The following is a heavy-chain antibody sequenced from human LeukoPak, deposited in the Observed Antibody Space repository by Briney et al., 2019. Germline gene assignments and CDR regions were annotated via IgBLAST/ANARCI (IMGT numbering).Heavy chain of an antibody. J-gene: IGHJ6*04. CDR1: GYTFSSYW. V-gene: IGHV3-7*03. D-gene: IGHD2-15*01. CDR3: ARRGSLAPYFGMDV. Sequence: GGSLRLSCAASGYTFSSYWMSWVRQAPGKGLEWVGNIKQGGSEKYYVDSVKGLFTISGDNAKNSLYLKMNSVRAEDTAVYYCARRGSLAPYFGMDVWGKGTTVTVSS. CDR2: IKQGGSEK.